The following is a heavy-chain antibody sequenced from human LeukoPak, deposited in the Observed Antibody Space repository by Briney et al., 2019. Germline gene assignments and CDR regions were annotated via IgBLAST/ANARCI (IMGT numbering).Heavy chain of an antibody. CDR1: GFTFDDYG. V-gene: IGHV3-74*01. Sequence: GGSLRLSCAASGFTFDDYGMSWVRQAPGKGLVWVSRINSDGSSTSYADSVKGRFTISRDNAKNTLYLQMNSLRAEDTAVYYCASNLRPWSGYYAFDYWGQGTLVTVSS. D-gene: IGHD3-3*01. CDR2: INSDGSST. CDR3: ASNLRPWSGYYAFDY. J-gene: IGHJ4*02.